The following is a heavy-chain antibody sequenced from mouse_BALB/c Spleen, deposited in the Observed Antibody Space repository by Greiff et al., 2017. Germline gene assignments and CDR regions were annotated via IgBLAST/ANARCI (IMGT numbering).Heavy chain of an antibody. Sequence: EVQGVESGGDLVKPGGSLKLSCAASGFTFSSYGMSWVRQTPDKRLEWVATISSGGSYTYYPDSVKGRFTISRDNAKNTLYLQMSSLKSEDTAMYYCARHPGHYDPPWFAYWGQGTLVTVSA. D-gene: IGHD2-3*01. J-gene: IGHJ3*01. CDR2: ISSGGSYT. CDR3: ARHPGHYDPPWFAY. CDR1: GFTFSSYG. V-gene: IGHV5-6*01.